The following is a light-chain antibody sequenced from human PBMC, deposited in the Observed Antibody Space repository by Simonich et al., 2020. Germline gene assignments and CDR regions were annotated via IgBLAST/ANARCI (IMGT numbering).Light chain of an antibody. Sequence: SVLTQPPSVSGAPGPCVTISCIGSSSNIGAGYDVDWYPQLPGTAPNRLSSRDRYRPSGVPGHFSCTQAGCSASRDITGLQAEEEADYYCQCVYISLSGVVFGGGSTLTVL. CDR3: QCVYISLSGVV. CDR1: SSNIGAGYD. V-gene: IGLV1-40*01. J-gene: IGLJ2*01. CDR2: RDR.